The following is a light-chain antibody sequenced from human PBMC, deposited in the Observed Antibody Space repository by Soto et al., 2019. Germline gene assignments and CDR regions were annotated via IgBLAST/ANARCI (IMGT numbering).Light chain of an antibody. CDR2: GAS. J-gene: IGKJ3*01. CDR1: QSVSSN. V-gene: IGKV3-15*01. CDR3: QQYNNWPRGT. Sequence: EIVMTQSPATLSVSPGERATLSCRASQSVSSNLAWYQQKPGQAPRLPIYGASTRATGIPARFSGSGSGTEFTLTISSLQSEDFAVYYCQQYNNWPRGTFGPGIKVDIK.